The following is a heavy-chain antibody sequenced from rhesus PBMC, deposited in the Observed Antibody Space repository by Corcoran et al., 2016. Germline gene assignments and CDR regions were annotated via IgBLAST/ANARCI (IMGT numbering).Heavy chain of an antibody. CDR1: GFTFGSYA. CDR2: IIPLVGIT. CDR3: ARSLPVLQFLDWLLSYGLDS. Sequence: QVQLVQSGAEVKKPGASVKVSCKASGFTFGSYAINWVRQAPGQGPEWMGVIIPLVGITNYAEKFQGRGTSTADTSTSTAYMELSSLRSEDTAVYYCARSLPVLQFLDWLLSYGLDSWGQGVVVTVSS. V-gene: IGHV1-198*02. J-gene: IGHJ6*01. D-gene: IGHD3-3*01.